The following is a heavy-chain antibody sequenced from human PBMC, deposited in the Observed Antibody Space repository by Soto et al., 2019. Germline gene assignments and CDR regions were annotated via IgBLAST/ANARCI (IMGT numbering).Heavy chain of an antibody. D-gene: IGHD3-3*01. V-gene: IGHV3-30*18. CDR3: ANTNYDFWGMDV. CDR1: GFTFSDYG. CDR2: ISYDERNK. Sequence: QVQLVESGGGVVQPGRSLRLSCAASGFTFSDYGMHWVCQAPGKGLEWVAVISYDERNKYYADSVKGRFTISRDNSKNTLYLQMNSLRAEDTAMYYCANTNYDFWGMDVWGQGTTVTVSS. J-gene: IGHJ6*02.